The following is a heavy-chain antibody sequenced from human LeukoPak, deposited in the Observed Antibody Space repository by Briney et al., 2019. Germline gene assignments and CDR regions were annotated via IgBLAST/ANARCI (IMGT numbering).Heavy chain of an antibody. D-gene: IGHD5-12*01. Sequence: GGSLRLSCAASGFTFSSYWMSWVRQAPGKGLEWVANIKQDGSEKYYVDSVKGRFTISRDNAKNSLYLQMNSLRAEDTAVYYCARDRDSGYGFRFDPWGQGTLVTVSS. CDR2: IKQDGSEK. CDR3: ARDRDSGYGFRFDP. J-gene: IGHJ5*02. V-gene: IGHV3-7*01. CDR1: GFTFSSYW.